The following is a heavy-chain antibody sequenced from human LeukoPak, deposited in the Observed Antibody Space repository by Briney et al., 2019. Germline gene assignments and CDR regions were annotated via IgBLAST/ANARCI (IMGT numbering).Heavy chain of an antibody. J-gene: IGHJ4*02. V-gene: IGHV4-39*01. CDR1: GGSISSSSYY. CDR3: ARASYYYDSSEPLFDY. Sequence: PSETLSLTCTVSGGSISSSSYYWGWIRQPPGKGLEWIGTIYYTGSTYYNPSLKSRVTISADSSKNQFSLKLSSVTAADTAVYYCARASYYYDSSEPLFDYWGQGTLVTVSS. D-gene: IGHD3-22*01. CDR2: IYYTGST.